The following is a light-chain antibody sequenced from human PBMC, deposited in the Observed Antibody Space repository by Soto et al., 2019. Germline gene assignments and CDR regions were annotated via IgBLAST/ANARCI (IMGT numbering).Light chain of an antibody. J-gene: IGKJ2*02. CDR2: AAA. CDR1: QGISNY. Sequence: IQLTQSPTSLSACVGDRVTIPCRASQGISNYFAWYQQKPGKVPKLVIYAAATLQSGVPSRVSGSGSRTDFTLTISSLQSEDVATYYCMKYYSAPRTLVLETKLDVK. CDR3: MKYYSAPRT. V-gene: IGKV1-27*01.